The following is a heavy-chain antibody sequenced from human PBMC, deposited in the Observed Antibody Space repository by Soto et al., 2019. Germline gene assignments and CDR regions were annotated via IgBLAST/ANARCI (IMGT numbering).Heavy chain of an antibody. D-gene: IGHD2-2*01. V-gene: IGHV1-2*04. J-gene: IGHJ5*02. CDR3: ARELRYCSSTSCWFDP. CDR2: INPNSGGT. CDR1: GYTFTGYY. Sequence: QVQLVQSGAEVKKPGASVKVSCKASGYTFTGYYMHWVRQAPGQGLEWMGWINPNSGGTNYAQKFQGWVTRTRDTSISTAYMELSRLRSDDTAVYYCARELRYCSSTSCWFDPWGQGTLVTVSS.